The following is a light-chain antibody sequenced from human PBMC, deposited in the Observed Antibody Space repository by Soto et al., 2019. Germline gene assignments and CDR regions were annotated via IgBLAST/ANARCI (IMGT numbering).Light chain of an antibody. V-gene: IGLV2-23*02. CDR2: EVS. Sequence: QSALTQPASVSGSPGQSITISCTGTSSDVGSYNPVSWYQQHPGKAPKLMIYEVSKRPSGVSNHFSGSKSGNTASLTISGLQAEDEADYYCCSYAGSGTWIFGGGTKLTVL. CDR3: CSYAGSGTWI. CDR1: SSDVGSYNP. J-gene: IGLJ2*01.